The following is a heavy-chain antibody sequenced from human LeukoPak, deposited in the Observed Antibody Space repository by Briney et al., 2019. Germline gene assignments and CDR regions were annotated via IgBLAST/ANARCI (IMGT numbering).Heavy chain of an antibody. CDR3: ARHRGPSPFDP. Sequence: SETLSLTCTVSGGSISSYYWSWIRQPPGKGLEWIGYIYYSGSTNHNPSLKSRVTISVDTSKNQFSLKLSSVTAADTAVYYCARHRGPSPFDPWGQGTLVTVSS. V-gene: IGHV4-59*08. D-gene: IGHD3-10*01. CDR1: GGSISSYY. CDR2: IYYSGST. J-gene: IGHJ5*02.